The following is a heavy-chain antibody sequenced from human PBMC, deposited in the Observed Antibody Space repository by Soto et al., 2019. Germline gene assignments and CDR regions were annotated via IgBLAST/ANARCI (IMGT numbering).Heavy chain of an antibody. CDR1: GGSISSGGYY. J-gene: IGHJ5*02. D-gene: IGHD2-2*02. V-gene: IGHV4-31*03. CDR3: ARDGTYCSSTSCYTSNWFDP. Sequence: PSETLSLTCTVSGGSISSGGYYWSWIRQHPWKGLEWIGYIYYSGSTYYNPSLKSRVTISVDTSKNQFSLKLSSVTAADTAVYYCARDGTYCSSTSCYTSNWFDPWGQGTLVTVSS. CDR2: IYYSGST.